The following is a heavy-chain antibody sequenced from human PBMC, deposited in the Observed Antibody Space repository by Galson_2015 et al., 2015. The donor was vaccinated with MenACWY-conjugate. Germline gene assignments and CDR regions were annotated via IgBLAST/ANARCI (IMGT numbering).Heavy chain of an antibody. Sequence: QSGAEVKKPGESLKISCKGSGYSFTSYWIGWVRQMPGKGLEWMGIIYPGDSDTRYSPSFQGQVTISADKSISTAYLQWSSLKASDTAMYYCARHKIWGEQQLGGDAFDIWAKGQWSPSLQ. CDR2: IYPGDSDT. D-gene: IGHD6-13*01. V-gene: IGHV5-51*01. CDR1: GYSFTSYW. J-gene: IGHJ3*02. CDR3: ARHKIWGEQQLGGDAFDI.